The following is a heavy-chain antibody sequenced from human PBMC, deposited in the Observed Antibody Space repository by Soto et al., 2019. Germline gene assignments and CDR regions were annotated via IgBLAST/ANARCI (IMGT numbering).Heavy chain of an antibody. D-gene: IGHD3-16*01. V-gene: IGHV3-7*04. CDR2: VNQDGSDK. J-gene: IGHJ4*02. Sequence: VQLVESGGGLVQPGGSLRLTCAVSGFTFSGSWMSWVRQAPGKGLEWVANVNQDGSDKNYVDSVKGRFTISRDNAKNALYLKMNSLRVEDAAVYYCVGGGGNFDYWGQGSLVTVSS. CDR1: GFTFSGSW. CDR3: VGGGGNFDY.